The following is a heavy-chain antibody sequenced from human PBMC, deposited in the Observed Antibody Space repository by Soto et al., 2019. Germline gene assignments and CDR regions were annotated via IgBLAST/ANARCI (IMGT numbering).Heavy chain of an antibody. Sequence: EVQLLESGGGLVQPGGSLRLSCVASRFTFSSYAMSWVRQAPGKGLKWVSAISGSGGTTYYADSVKGRLTISRDNSKNALYRQMNSLRAEDTAVYYWAKIPLNDYVWRTYRPSSWGQGTLVTVSS. CDR2: ISGSGGTT. D-gene: IGHD3-16*02. CDR1: RFTFSSYA. CDR3: AKIPLNDYVWRTYRPSS. J-gene: IGHJ5*02. V-gene: IGHV3-23*01.